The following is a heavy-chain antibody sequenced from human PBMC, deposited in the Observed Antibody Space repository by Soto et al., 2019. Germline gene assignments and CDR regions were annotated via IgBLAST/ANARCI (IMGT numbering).Heavy chain of an antibody. CDR3: ARLGGYGGNFDS. CDR2: IYSGGST. D-gene: IGHD2-15*01. V-gene: IGHV3-66*04. Sequence: EVPLVESGGGLVQPGGSLRLSCAASGFTVNNNYMSWVRQAPGKGLEWVSIIYSGGSTYYADSVKGKFTISRDNSNNTMYLQMKSLRAEDTAVYYCARLGGYGGNFDSWGQGTLVTVSS. J-gene: IGHJ4*02. CDR1: GFTVNNNY.